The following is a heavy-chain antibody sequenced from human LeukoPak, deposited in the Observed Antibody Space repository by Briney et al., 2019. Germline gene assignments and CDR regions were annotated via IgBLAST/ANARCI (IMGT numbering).Heavy chain of an antibody. Sequence: PGGSLRLSCAASGFTFSGSAMHWVRQASGKGLEWVGRIRSKANSYATAYAASVKGRFTISRDDSKNTAYLQMNSLKTEDTAVYYCTAGLRIAAAGTGGDWFDPWGQGILVTVSS. CDR2: IRSKANSYAT. CDR3: TAGLRIAAAGTGGDWFDP. J-gene: IGHJ5*02. V-gene: IGHV3-73*01. CDR1: GFTFSGSA. D-gene: IGHD6-13*01.